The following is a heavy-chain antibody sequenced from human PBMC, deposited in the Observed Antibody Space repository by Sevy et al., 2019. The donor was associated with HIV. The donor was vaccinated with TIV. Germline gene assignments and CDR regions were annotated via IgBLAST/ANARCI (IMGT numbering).Heavy chain of an antibody. D-gene: IGHD3-10*01. V-gene: IGHV3-7*01. Sequence: GGSLRLSCAASGFTFSSYWMSWVRQAPGKGLEWVANIKQDGSEKYYVDSVKGRFTISRDNAKISLYRKMNSLRAEDTAVYYCARDYITMVRGVKEDVWGQGTTVTVSS. J-gene: IGHJ6*02. CDR3: ARDYITMVRGVKEDV. CDR1: GFTFSSYW. CDR2: IKQDGSEK.